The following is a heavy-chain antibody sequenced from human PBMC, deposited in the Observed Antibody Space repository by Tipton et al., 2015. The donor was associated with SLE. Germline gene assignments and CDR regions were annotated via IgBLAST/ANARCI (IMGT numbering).Heavy chain of an antibody. Sequence: TLSLTCTVFGGSISSYYWSWIRQPAGKGLEWIGQIHSSGSTSYNPSLKSRVSISVDMSKNQVSLRLSSVSAADTAIYYCARGASAAGTYLWGQGTLVTVSS. D-gene: IGHD6-13*01. CDR1: GGSISSYY. CDR2: IHSSGST. V-gene: IGHV4-4*07. CDR3: ARGASAAGTYL. J-gene: IGHJ5*02.